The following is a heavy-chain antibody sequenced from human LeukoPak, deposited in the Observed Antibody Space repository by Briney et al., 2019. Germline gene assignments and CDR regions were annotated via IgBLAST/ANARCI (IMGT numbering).Heavy chain of an antibody. V-gene: IGHV1-69*05. CDR1: GGTFSIYA. CDR3: ARGYCSGGSCYPFDY. D-gene: IGHD2-15*01. CDR2: IIPIFGTA. J-gene: IGHJ4*02. Sequence: SVKVSCKASGGTFSIYAISWVRQAPGQGLEWMGGIIPIFGTANYAQKFQGRVTITTDESTSTAYMELSSLRSEDTAVYYCARGYCSGGSCYPFDYWGQGTLVTVSS.